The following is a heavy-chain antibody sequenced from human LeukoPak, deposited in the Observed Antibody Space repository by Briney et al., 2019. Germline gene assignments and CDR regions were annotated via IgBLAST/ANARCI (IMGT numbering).Heavy chain of an antibody. J-gene: IGHJ3*02. CDR1: GDSVSSNSAA. Sequence: SQTLSLTCAISGDSVSSNSAAWNWIRQSPSRGLEWLGRTYFRSKWYYDYAVSVKRRITINPDTSENQFSLQLNSVTPEDTAVYYCAREKARDTSGYYYGAFDIWGQGTMVTVSS. V-gene: IGHV6-1*01. CDR3: AREKARDTSGYYYGAFDI. CDR2: TYFRSKWYY. D-gene: IGHD3-22*01.